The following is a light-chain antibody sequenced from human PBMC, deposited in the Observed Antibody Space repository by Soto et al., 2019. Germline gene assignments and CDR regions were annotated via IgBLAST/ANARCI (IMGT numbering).Light chain of an antibody. Sequence: DIQMTQSPSSLSASVGDRVTITCRASQRISSYLNWYQQKPGKAPKLLIYGTSRLQTGVPSRFSGSGSGTDFTLTIRSLQPEDFATFYCQQSYSSPLTFGGGTKVEIK. CDR3: QQSYSSPLT. V-gene: IGKV1-39*01. CDR1: QRISSY. CDR2: GTS. J-gene: IGKJ4*01.